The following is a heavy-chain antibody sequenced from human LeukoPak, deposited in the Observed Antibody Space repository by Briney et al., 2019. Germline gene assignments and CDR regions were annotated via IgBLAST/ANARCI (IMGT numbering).Heavy chain of an antibody. J-gene: IGHJ4*02. Sequence: SETLSLTCAVYGGDSSGYYGTWMRQAPGNGLEWIGEIDHQGSTNYNPSLKSRVTISVDTSKSQFSLRLSSVTAADTAVYYCAWTRDGYLRYWGQGTLVSVSS. V-gene: IGHV4-34*01. CDR2: IDHQGST. D-gene: IGHD5-24*01. CDR3: AWTRDGYLRY. CDR1: GGDSSGYY.